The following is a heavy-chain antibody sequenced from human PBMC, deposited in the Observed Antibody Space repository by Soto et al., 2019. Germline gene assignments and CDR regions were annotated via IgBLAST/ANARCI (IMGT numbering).Heavy chain of an antibody. V-gene: IGHV3-23*01. Sequence: GGSLRLSCAASGFTFSSYALSWVRQAPGTGLEWVSAISGSGGSTYYADSVQGRFTISRDHSKNPLYLQMNSLRAEDTAVYYCAKLSILTGPKERDWFDPWGQGTLVTVSS. D-gene: IGHD3-9*01. J-gene: IGHJ5*02. CDR2: ISGSGGST. CDR3: AKLSILTGPKERDWFDP. CDR1: GFTFSSYA.